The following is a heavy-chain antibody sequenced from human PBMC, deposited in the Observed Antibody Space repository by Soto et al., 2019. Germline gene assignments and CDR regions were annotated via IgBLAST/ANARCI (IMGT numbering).Heavy chain of an antibody. Sequence: GESLKISCAASGFTFSNAWMSWVRQAPGKGLEWVGRIKSKTDGGTTDYAAPVKGRFTISRDDSKNTLYLQMNSLKTEDTAVYYCTTDLRLFYTHWGQGTLVTVSS. V-gene: IGHV3-15*01. J-gene: IGHJ4*02. D-gene: IGHD2-8*01. CDR1: GFTFSNAW. CDR3: TTDLRLFYTH. CDR2: IKSKTDGGTT.